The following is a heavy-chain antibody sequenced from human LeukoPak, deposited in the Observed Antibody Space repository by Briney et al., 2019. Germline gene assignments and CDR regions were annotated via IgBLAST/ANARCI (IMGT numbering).Heavy chain of an antibody. J-gene: IGHJ6*02. Sequence: ASVKVSCKASGGTFSSYAISWVRQAPGQGLEWMGWINPLIGGTQYAQRFQGRVTMTRDTSISTVYMELSGLRSDDTAVYFCARDLALNHYYYYYGMDVWGQGTTVTVSS. CDR1: GGTFSSYA. V-gene: IGHV1-2*02. CDR2: INPLIGGT. CDR3: ARDLALNHYYYYYGMDV.